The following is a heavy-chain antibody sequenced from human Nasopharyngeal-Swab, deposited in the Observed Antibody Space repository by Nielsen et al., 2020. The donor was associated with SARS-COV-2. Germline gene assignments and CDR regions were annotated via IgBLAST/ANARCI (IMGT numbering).Heavy chain of an antibody. CDR3: ASVNGYDFWSGYYHPFDY. Sequence: SETLSLTCTVSGYSISSGYYWGWIRQPPGKGLEWIGSNYHSGSTYYNPSLKSRVTISVDTSKNQFSLKLSSVTAADTAVYYCASVNGYDFWSGYYHPFDYWGQGTLVTVSS. D-gene: IGHD3-3*01. CDR2: NYHSGST. J-gene: IGHJ4*02. CDR1: GYSISSGYY. V-gene: IGHV4-38-2*02.